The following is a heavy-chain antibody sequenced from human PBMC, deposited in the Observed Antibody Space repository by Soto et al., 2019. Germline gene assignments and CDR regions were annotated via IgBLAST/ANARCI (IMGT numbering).Heavy chain of an antibody. J-gene: IGHJ4*02. CDR3: ARDPRDYYGSGRTYYFDC. Sequence: SQTLSLTCAISGDSVSSNSAAWNWIRQSPSRGLEWLGRTYYRSKWYNDYAVSVKSRITINPDTSKNQFSLQLNSVTPEDTAVYYCARDPRDYYGSGRTYYFDCWGQGTLVTVSS. V-gene: IGHV6-1*01. CDR1: GDSVSSNSAA. CDR2: TYYRSKWYN. D-gene: IGHD3-10*01.